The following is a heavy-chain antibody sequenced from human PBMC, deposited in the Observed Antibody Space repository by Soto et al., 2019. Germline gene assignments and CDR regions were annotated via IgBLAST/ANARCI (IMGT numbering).Heavy chain of an antibody. V-gene: IGHV3-7*05. J-gene: IGHJ4*02. Sequence: EVQLVESGGGLVQPGGSLRLSCAASGFTFRNFLMKWVRRAPVKGLEWVANINQDGSEKNYVDSVRGRFTISRDNAKNSLYLQMSSLRAEDTAIYYCARGPGGGNDGTFNYWGQGILVTVSS. CDR2: INQDGSEK. CDR1: GFTFRNFL. CDR3: ARGPGGGNDGTFNY. D-gene: IGHD5-12*01.